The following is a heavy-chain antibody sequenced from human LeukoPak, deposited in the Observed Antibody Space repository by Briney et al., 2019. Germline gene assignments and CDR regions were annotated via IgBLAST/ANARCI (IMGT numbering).Heavy chain of an antibody. CDR2: ISYDGSNK. D-gene: IGHD3-3*01. V-gene: IGHV3-30-3*01. J-gene: IGHJ4*02. CDR1: GFTFSSYA. CDR3: AREYYDFWSGYYSHFDY. Sequence: PGGSLRLSCAASGFTFSSYAMHWVRQAPGKGLEWVAVISYDGSNKYYADSVKGRFTISRDNPKNTLYLQMNSLRAEDTAVYYCAREYYDFWSGYYSHFDYWGQGTLVTVSS.